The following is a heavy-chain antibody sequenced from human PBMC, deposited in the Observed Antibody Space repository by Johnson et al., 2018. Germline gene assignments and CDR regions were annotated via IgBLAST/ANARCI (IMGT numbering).Heavy chain of an antibody. Sequence: VQLQQWGAGLLKPSETLSLTCEVYGESFSDYHWSWIRQPPGRGLEWIGKINHSGGTFYNPSLKSRVTISLDTSKDQFSLKLSSVTAADTAVYYCARAGGGGAHHVEYLQYWGQGTLVTVSS. CDR2: INHSGGT. V-gene: IGHV4-34*01. CDR1: GESFSDYH. D-gene: IGHD1-26*01. CDR3: ARAGGGGAHHVEYLQY. J-gene: IGHJ1*01.